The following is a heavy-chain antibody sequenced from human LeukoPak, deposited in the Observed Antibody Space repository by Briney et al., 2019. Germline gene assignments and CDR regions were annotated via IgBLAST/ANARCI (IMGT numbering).Heavy chain of an antibody. CDR2: GDHRGGT. J-gene: IGHJ5*02. Sequence: KPSETLSLTCAVYGGSFTGYYWSWIRQPPGKGLEWIGEGDHRGGTKYNPSLKSRVTISADASNNQFSLTWYSVTAADTAVYYCAKNGQRGFSFDPWGQGTLVIVSS. CDR3: AKNGQRGFSFDP. CDR1: GGSFTGYY. V-gene: IGHV4-34*01. D-gene: IGHD2-8*01.